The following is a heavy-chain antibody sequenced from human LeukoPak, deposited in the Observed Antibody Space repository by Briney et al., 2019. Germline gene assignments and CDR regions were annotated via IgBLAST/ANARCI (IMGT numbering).Heavy chain of an antibody. J-gene: IGHJ6*03. D-gene: IGHD3-16*01. Sequence: PSETLSLTCTVSGGSISSSSYYWGWIRQPPGKGLEWIGSIYYSGSTYYNPSLKSRVTISVDTSKNQFSLKLSSVTAADTAVYYCASLGDYYYYMDVWGKGTTVTVSS. CDR3: ASLGDYYYYMDV. V-gene: IGHV4-39*01. CDR2: IYYSGST. CDR1: GGSISSSSYY.